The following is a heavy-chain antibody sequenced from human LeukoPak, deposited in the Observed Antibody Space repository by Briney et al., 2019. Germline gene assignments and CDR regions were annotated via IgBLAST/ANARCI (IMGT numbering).Heavy chain of an antibody. V-gene: IGHV3-53*01. CDR2: IYSGGGT. CDR3: ARGPYYDFWSGKGLDP. D-gene: IGHD3-3*01. CDR1: GFTVSSNY. Sequence: GGSLRLSCAASGFTVSSNYMSWVRQAPGKGLEWVSVIYSGGGTYYADSVKGRFTISRDNSKNTLYLQMNSLRAEDTAVYYCARGPYYDFWSGKGLDPWGQGTLVTVSS. J-gene: IGHJ5*02.